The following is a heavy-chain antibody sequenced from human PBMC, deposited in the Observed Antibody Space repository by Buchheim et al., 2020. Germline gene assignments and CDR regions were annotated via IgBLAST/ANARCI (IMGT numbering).Heavy chain of an antibody. V-gene: IGHV3-23*01. D-gene: IGHD4-17*01. CDR3: SKDRPATVTTQYYDFPGVDV. CDR2: ISGSGGST. CDR1: GFTFSSYA. J-gene: IGHJ6*02. Sequence: EVQLLESGGGLVQPGGSLRLSCAASGFTFSSYAMSWVRQAPGKGLEWVSAISGSGGSTYYADSVKGRFTISRANSKNTLDLQMNSLRAEDTAVYFCSKDRPATVTTQYYDFPGVDVWGQGTT.